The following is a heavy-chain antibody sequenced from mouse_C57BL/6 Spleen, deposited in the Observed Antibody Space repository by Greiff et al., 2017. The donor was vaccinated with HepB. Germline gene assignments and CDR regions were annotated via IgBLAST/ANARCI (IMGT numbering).Heavy chain of an antibody. J-gene: IGHJ1*03. D-gene: IGHD2-3*01. CDR3: ARDGYYWYFDV. Sequence: EVKLEESGGGLVKPGGSLKLSCAASGFTFSDYGMHWVRQAPEKGLEWVAYISSGSSTIYYADTVKGRFTISRDNATNTLFLQMTSLRSEDTAMYYCARDGYYWYFDVWGTGTTVTVSS. CDR2: ISSGSSTI. V-gene: IGHV5-17*01. CDR1: GFTFSDYG.